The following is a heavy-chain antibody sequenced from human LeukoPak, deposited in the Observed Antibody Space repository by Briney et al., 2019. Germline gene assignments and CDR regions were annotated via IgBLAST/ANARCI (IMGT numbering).Heavy chain of an antibody. J-gene: IGHJ6*03. CDR1: GGTFSSYA. CDR3: ASDLTFIRGAVRGSGNPLLGYYYMDV. CDR2: IIPIFGTA. Sequence: ASVTVSCTASGGTFSSYAISWVRQAPGQGLEWMGGIIPIFGTANYSQKFQGRVTITADESTSTAYMELRSLRPEDTAVYYCASDLTFIRGAVRGSGNPLLGYYYMDVWGKGTTVTISS. D-gene: IGHD3-10*01. V-gene: IGHV1-69*13.